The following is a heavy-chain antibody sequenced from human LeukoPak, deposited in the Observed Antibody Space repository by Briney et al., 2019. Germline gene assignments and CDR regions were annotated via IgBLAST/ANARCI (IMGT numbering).Heavy chain of an antibody. CDR3: ARGKEMATTPRFDF. V-gene: IGHV4-4*07. CDR2: IYKTGST. J-gene: IGHJ4*02. D-gene: IGHD5-24*01. Sequence: SETLSLTCTVSGGSLSNSHWSWIRQPAGKGLEWIGIIYKTGSTNYNPSLKSRVTISADTSKNQFSLKLSSVTAADTAVYYCARGKEMATTPRFDFWGQGTLVTVSS. CDR1: GGSLSNSH.